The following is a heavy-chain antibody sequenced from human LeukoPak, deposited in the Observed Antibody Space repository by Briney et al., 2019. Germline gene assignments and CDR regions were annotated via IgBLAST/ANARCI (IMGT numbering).Heavy chain of an antibody. D-gene: IGHD2-8*01. CDR3: ARGQGRRYCTNGVCYSSFDY. CDR1: GYTFTSYD. V-gene: IGHV1-8*01. Sequence: ASVKVSYKASGYTFTSYDINWVRQATGQGLEWMGWMNPNSGNTGYAQKFQGRVTMTRNTSISTAYMELSSLRSEDTAVYYCARGQGRRYCTNGVCYSSFDYWGQGTLVTVSS. J-gene: IGHJ4*02. CDR2: MNPNSGNT.